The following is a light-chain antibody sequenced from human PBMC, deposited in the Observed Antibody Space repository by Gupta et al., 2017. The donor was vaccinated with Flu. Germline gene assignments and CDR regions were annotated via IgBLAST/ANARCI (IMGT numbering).Light chain of an antibody. CDR1: QSVSSY. J-gene: IGKJ5*01. CDR2: DAS. Sequence: EIVLTQSPATLSLSPGERATLSCRASQSVSSYLAWYKQKPGQAPRLLIYDASNRDTGIPARFSGSGYGIDFTLTISSREPEDFAVYYCQQRSNWPRGTFGQGTRLEIK. CDR3: QQRSNWPRGT. V-gene: IGKV3-11*01.